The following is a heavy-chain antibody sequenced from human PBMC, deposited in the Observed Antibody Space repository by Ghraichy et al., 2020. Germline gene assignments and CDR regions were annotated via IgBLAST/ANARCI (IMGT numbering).Heavy chain of an antibody. CDR1: GFTFSSYA. Sequence: GGSLRLSCAASGFTFSSYAMHWVRQAPGKGLEWVAVISYDGSNKYYADSVQGRFTISRDNSKNTLYLQVNSLRAEDTAVYFCARDIRAMSSGTYFQHWGQGTLVTVSS. D-gene: IGHD1-1*01. J-gene: IGHJ1*01. CDR2: ISYDGSNK. V-gene: IGHV3-30*04. CDR3: ARDIRAMSSGTYFQH.